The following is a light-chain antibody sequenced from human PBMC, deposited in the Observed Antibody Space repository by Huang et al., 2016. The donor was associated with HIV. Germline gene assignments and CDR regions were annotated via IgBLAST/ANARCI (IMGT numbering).Light chain of an antibody. CDR1: QTITTW. CDR3: QQYSSWRT. V-gene: IGKV1-5*03. Sequence: DIQLTQSPSTLSASVGDRVTITCRASQTITTWLAWYQQKPGKAPKLLIYKASTLETGVPSRFSGSGSGTEFTRTRNSMQPDDFATYYGQQYSSWRTFGQGTKVE. J-gene: IGKJ1*01. CDR2: KAS.